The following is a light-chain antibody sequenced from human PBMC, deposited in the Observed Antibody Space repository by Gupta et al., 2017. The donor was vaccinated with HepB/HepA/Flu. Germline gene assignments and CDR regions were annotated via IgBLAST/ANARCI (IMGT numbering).Light chain of an antibody. V-gene: IGLV3-25*03. J-gene: IGLJ2*01. CDR1: ALPKQY. CDR2: KDS. CDR3: QSADSSGTYHVV. Sequence: SYELTQPPSVSVSPGQTARITCSGDALPKQYAYWYQQKPGQAPVLVIYKDSERPSGIPERFSGSSSGTTVTLTIRGVQAEDEADYYCQSADSSGTYHVVFGGGTKLTVL.